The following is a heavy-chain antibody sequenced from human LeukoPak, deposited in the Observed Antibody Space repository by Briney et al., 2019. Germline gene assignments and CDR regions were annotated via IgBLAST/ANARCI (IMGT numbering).Heavy chain of an antibody. Sequence: HPGGSLRLSCAASGFTFSSYSMNWVRQAPGKGLEWVSYISSSSSTIYYADSVKGRFTISRDNAKNSLYLQMNSLRAEDTAVYYCVRDANQDYGMDVWGQGTTVTVSS. J-gene: IGHJ6*02. CDR3: VRDANQDYGMDV. CDR2: ISSSSSTI. V-gene: IGHV3-48*01. CDR1: GFTFSSYS.